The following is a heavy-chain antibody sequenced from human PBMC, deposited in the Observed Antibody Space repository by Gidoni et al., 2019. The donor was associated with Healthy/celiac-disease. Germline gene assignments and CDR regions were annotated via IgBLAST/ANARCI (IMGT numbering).Heavy chain of an antibody. J-gene: IGHJ6*02. V-gene: IGHV4-34*01. D-gene: IGHD2-15*01. CDR1: GGSFSGYY. Sequence: QVQLQQWGSGLLKPSETLSLPCAVYGGSFSGYYGSWVRQPPGKGREWFGESNHNGSTHYNPSLKSRVTISVDTSKNQFSLKLSSVTAADTAVYYCARGYCSGGSCRYGMDVWGQGTTVTVSS. CDR2: SNHNGST. CDR3: ARGYCSGGSCRYGMDV.